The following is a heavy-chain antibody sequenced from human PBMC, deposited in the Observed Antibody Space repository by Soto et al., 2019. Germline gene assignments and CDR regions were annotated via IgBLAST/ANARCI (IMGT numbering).Heavy chain of an antibody. Sequence: EVQLLESGGGLVQPGGSLRLSCATSGVTFSSYAMSWVRQAPGKGLEWVSVISGSGGTTYYADSVKGRFTISRDNSKNTLYLQMNSLRAEDTAVYYCAKHEGSGTPNYYYSMDVWGQGTTVTVSS. CDR3: AKHEGSGTPNYYYSMDV. CDR1: GVTFSSYA. V-gene: IGHV3-23*01. D-gene: IGHD3-10*01. CDR2: ISGSGGTT. J-gene: IGHJ6*02.